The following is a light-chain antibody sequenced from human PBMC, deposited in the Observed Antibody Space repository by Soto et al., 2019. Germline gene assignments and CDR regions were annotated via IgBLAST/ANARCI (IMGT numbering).Light chain of an antibody. J-gene: IGKJ1*01. Sequence: EVVLTQSPGTLSLSPGERASPSCRASQSVYSTYLAWYQQKPGQAPRLLIYATSTRATGIPDRFSGSGSGTDFTLTISRLEPEDFAVYYCQQYGSSLWTFGQGTKVGIK. CDR2: ATS. CDR1: QSVYSTY. CDR3: QQYGSSLWT. V-gene: IGKV3-20*01.